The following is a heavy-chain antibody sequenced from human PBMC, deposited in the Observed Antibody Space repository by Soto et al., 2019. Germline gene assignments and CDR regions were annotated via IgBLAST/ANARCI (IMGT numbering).Heavy chain of an antibody. Sequence: EVQLLESGGGLVQPGGSLRLSCAASGFTFSAYAMIWVRQAPGKGLVWVSTISSRGDSPYYADSVKGRFTISRYNAENIVNLQNNKLRAQSTARNHCQIGIYYHGWDLWGQGTTVTVSS. J-gene: IGHJ6*02. V-gene: IGHV3-23*01. CDR2: ISSRGDSP. CDR3: QIGIYYHGWDL. D-gene: IGHD1-20*01. CDR1: GFTFSAYA.